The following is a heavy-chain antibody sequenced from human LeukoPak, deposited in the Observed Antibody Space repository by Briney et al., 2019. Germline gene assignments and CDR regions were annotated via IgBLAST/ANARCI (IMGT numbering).Heavy chain of an antibody. CDR1: GFRLSSYA. CDR2: ISGSGGST. D-gene: IGHD3-10*01. V-gene: IGHV3-23*01. Sequence: GGSLRLSCAASGFRLSSYAMGSVRQAPGKGLEWVSAISGSGGSTYYAASVKGRFPIYRDNSKNTRYLQMNSLRAEDTAVYYCAKDSKTYYYGSGSQFDPWGQGTLVTVSS. J-gene: IGHJ5*02. CDR3: AKDSKTYYYGSGSQFDP.